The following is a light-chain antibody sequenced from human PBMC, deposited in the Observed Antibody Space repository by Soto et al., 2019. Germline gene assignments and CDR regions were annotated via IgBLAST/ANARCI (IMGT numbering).Light chain of an antibody. Sequence: EIVLTQSPGTLSLSPGERATLSCRASQSVRNNYLAWYQQRPGQAPRLLIYAASSRATGIPDRFSGSGSGTDFTLIITRLETEAFAAYSCQQYGTSPRTFGQGTKVDIK. J-gene: IGKJ1*01. CDR2: AAS. CDR3: QQYGTSPRT. CDR1: QSVRNNY. V-gene: IGKV3-20*01.